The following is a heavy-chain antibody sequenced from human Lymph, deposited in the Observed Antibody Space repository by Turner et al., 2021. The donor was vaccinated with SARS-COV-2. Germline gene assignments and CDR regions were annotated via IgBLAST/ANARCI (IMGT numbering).Heavy chain of an antibody. V-gene: IGHV3-53*02. CDR3: ARDLGTYGMDV. CDR2: IYSGGTT. Sequence: EVQLVETGGGLIPPGGSMTLSCAASGIIVSRNYMNWVRQAPGKGLEWFSVIYSGGTTYYSDSVKGRFTISRDNSNNTLYLQMNSLRVEDTAVYYCARDLGTYGMDVWGQGTTVTVSS. D-gene: IGHD6-13*01. CDR1: GIIVSRNY. J-gene: IGHJ6*02.